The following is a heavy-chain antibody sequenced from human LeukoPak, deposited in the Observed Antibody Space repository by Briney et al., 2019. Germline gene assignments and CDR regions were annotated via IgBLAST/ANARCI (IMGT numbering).Heavy chain of an antibody. D-gene: IGHD6-13*01. Sequence: GASVRVSCKGSGGTLSNTVITWVRQAPGQGLEWMGRIIPVLVSTNYAPQFHTRVTITADKSTNTAYMDLSSLTSEDTAVYYCASYSSSWYRLADWGQGTLVTVSS. V-gene: IGHV1-69*04. J-gene: IGHJ4*02. CDR1: GGTLSNTV. CDR2: IIPVLVST. CDR3: ASYSSSWYRLAD.